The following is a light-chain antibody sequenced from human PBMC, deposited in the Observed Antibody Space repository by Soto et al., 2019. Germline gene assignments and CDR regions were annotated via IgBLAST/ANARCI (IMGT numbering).Light chain of an antibody. CDR1: SSNIGADYD. V-gene: IGLV1-40*01. CDR2: GNS. J-gene: IGLJ3*02. CDR3: QSYDSSLSAVV. Sequence: QAVVTQPPSVSGAPGQRVTISCTGSSSNIGADYDVHWYQQLPGTAPKLLIYGNSNRPSGVPDRFSGSKSGTSASLAITGLQAEAEADYYCQSYDSSLSAVVFGGGTKLTVL.